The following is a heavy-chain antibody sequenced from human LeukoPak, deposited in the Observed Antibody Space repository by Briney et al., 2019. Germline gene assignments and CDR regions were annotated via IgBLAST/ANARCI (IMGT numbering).Heavy chain of an antibody. D-gene: IGHD1-26*01. Sequence: PGGSLRLSCAASGFTFDDYAMHWVRQAPGKGLEWVSGIGWNSGAIGYADSVKGRFTISRDNAKNSLNLQMNSLRAEDTAVYYCARETRGSYVPGLDSWGQGTLVTVSS. CDR2: IGWNSGAI. V-gene: IGHV3-9*01. CDR3: ARETRGSYVPGLDS. CDR1: GFTFDDYA. J-gene: IGHJ4*02.